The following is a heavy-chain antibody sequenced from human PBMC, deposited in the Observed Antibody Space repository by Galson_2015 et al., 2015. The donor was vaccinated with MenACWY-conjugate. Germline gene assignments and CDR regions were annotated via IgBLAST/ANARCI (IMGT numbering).Heavy chain of an antibody. J-gene: IGHJ4*02. CDR2: ITSSSSYI. CDR3: VRYQARNREFDY. V-gene: IGHV3-11*06. CDR1: GFTFSDYY. D-gene: IGHD1-14*01. Sequence: SLRLSCAASGFTFSDYYMSWIRQAPEKGLEWVSYITSSSSYIEYADSVKGRFTISRDNAKNSLYLQMNSLRAEDTAVYYRVRYQARNREFDYWGQGTLVTVSS.